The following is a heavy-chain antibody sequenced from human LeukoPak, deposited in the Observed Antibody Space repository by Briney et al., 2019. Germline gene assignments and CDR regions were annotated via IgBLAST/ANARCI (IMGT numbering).Heavy chain of an antibody. CDR2: IYYSGNT. V-gene: IGHV4-39*01. CDR1: GVSISSSNSY. Sequence: SGTLSLTCTVSGVSISSSNSYWGWIRQRPGKGLEWIGSIYYSGNTYYNASLKSQVSISIDTSKNQFSLGLTSVTAADTAVYYCPRQTGSGLFILPGGQGTLVTVSS. J-gene: IGHJ4*02. CDR3: PRQTGSGLFILP. D-gene: IGHD3/OR15-3a*01.